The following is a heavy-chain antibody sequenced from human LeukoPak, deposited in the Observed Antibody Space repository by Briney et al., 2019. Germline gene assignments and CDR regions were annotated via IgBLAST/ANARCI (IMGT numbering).Heavy chain of an antibody. D-gene: IGHD3-10*01. CDR2: ISYDGSNK. Sequence: GGSLRLSCAASGFTFSSYAMHWVRQAPGKGLEWVAVISYDGSNKYYADSVKGRFTISRDNSKNTLYLQMNSLRAEDTAVYYCAREVGSYYYGMDVGGQGTTVTVSS. J-gene: IGHJ6*02. V-gene: IGHV3-30-3*01. CDR1: GFTFSSYA. CDR3: AREVGSYYYGMDV.